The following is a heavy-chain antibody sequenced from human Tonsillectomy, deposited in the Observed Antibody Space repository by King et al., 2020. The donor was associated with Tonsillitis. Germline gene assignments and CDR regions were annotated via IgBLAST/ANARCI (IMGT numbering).Heavy chain of an antibody. CDR1: GFTFSNYG. CDR2: ISYDGTNK. V-gene: IGHV3-30*18. D-gene: IGHD3-22*01. Sequence: VQLVESGGGVVQPGRSLRLSCAASGFTFSNYGMHWVRQTPGKGLEWVAVISYDGTNKYYADSVKGRFIISRDNSKNTLYLQVNSLRAEDTAVYFCAKSSSGYAMDYWGQGTLVTVSS. J-gene: IGHJ4*02. CDR3: AKSSSGYAMDY.